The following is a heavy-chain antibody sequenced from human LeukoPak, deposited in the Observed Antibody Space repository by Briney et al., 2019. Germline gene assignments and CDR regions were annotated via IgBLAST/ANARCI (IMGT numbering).Heavy chain of an antibody. CDR3: ARADYGDYALTDYYYYGMDV. J-gene: IGHJ6*02. Sequence: ASVKVSCKASGYTFTSYAMHWVRQAPGQRLEWMGWINAGNGNTKYSQKFQGRVTITRDTSASTAYMELSSLRSEDTAVYYCARADYGDYALTDYYYYGMDVWGQGTTVTVSS. CDR1: GYTFTSYA. V-gene: IGHV1-3*01. D-gene: IGHD4-17*01. CDR2: INAGNGNT.